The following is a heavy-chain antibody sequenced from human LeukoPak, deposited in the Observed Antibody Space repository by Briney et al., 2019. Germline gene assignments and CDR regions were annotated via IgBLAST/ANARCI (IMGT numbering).Heavy chain of an antibody. J-gene: IGHJ4*02. CDR3: ARRYFDS. Sequence: GGSLRLSCAASGFSVGSNYMSWVRQAPGKGLEWVSVIYSGGTTYYADSVKGRFTISRDTSKNTLYLQMNSLRAEDTAVYYCARRYFDSWGQGTLVTVSS. CDR2: IYSGGTT. V-gene: IGHV3-53*01. CDR1: GFSVGSNY.